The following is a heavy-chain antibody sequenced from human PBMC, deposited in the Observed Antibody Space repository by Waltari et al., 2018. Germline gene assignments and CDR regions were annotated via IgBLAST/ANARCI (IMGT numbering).Heavy chain of an antibody. D-gene: IGHD2-2*01. J-gene: IGHJ4*02. CDR1: GFTFSSYA. CDR2: ISGSGGST. Sequence: EVQLLESGGGLVQPGGSLRLSCAASGFTFSSYAMSWVRQAPGKGLEWVSAISGSGGSTYYADSVKGRFTISRDNSKNTLYLQMNSLRAEDTAVYYCANPYCSSTSCPRDYWGQGTLVTVSS. V-gene: IGHV3-23*01. CDR3: ANPYCSSTSCPRDY.